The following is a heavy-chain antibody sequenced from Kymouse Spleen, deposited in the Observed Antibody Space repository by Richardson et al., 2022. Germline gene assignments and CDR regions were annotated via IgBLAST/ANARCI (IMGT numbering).Heavy chain of an antibody. CDR1: GFTFSSYG. CDR2: ISYDGSNK. CDR3: AKEGQITMVRGVLLNWFDP. J-gene: IGHJ5*02. Sequence: QVQLVESGGGVVQPGRSLRLSCAASGFTFSSYGMHWVRQAPGKGLEWVAVISYDGSNKYYADSVKGRFTISRDNSKNTLYLQMNSLRAEDTAVYYCAKEGQITMVRGVLLNWFDPWGQGTLVTVSS. D-gene: IGHD3-10*01. V-gene: IGHV3-30*18.